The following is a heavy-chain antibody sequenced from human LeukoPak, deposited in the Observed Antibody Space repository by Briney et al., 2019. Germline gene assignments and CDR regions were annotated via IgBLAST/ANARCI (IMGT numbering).Heavy chain of an antibody. CDR1: GFTFSLYG. D-gene: IGHD3-10*01. CDR2: MWYDGRNK. CDR3: ARDRVQYYYGSGSMYFFDY. V-gene: IGHV3-33*01. J-gene: IGHJ4*02. Sequence: GGSLRLSCAASGFTFSLYGMHWVRQAPGKGLEWVAVMWYDGRNKYYGDSVKGRFTISRDNSKNTLYLQMNSLRAEDTAVYYCARDRVQYYYGSGSMYFFDYWGQGTLVTVSS.